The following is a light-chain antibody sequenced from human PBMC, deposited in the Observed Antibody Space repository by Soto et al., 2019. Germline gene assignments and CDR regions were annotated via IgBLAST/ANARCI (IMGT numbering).Light chain of an antibody. CDR2: KAS. CDR3: QQYGSSPRT. Sequence: DIQRTQSPSTVSATVGDRVDLSCRASQSISSWLAWYQQKPGKAPKLLIFKASSLESGVPSRFSGSGSGTDFTLTISRLEPEDFAVYYCQQYGSSPRTFGQGTKVDIK. J-gene: IGKJ1*01. V-gene: IGKV1-5*03. CDR1: QSISSW.